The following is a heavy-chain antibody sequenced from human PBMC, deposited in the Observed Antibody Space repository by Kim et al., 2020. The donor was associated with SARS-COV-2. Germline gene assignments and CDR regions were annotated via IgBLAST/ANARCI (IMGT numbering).Heavy chain of an antibody. V-gene: IGHV1-2*02. CDR3: ARSGFNWGLDY. CDR2: T. D-gene: IGHD7-27*01. J-gene: IGHJ4*02. Sequence: TNCAPTFQGRVTMTRDTSISTPYMELSRLGSDDTAVYYCARSGFNWGLDYWGQGTLVTVSS.